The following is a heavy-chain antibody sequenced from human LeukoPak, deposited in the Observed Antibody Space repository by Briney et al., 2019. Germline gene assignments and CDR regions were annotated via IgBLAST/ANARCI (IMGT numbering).Heavy chain of an antibody. V-gene: IGHV4-59*01. Sequence: SETLSLTCTVSGDSLSTYHWNWVRQPPGKGLEWIGDIYNGGSTNYNPSLESRVTISFDTSKNQFSLKLTSVTAADTAVYYCARDRRHSYGAYLDPWGRGTLVTVSA. D-gene: IGHD5-18*01. J-gene: IGHJ5*02. CDR1: GDSLSTYH. CDR2: IYNGGST. CDR3: ARDRRHSYGAYLDP.